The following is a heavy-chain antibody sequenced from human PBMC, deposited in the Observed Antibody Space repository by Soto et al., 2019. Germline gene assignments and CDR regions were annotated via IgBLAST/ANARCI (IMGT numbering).Heavy chain of an antibody. CDR1: GFTFDDYA. CDR3: AKAEGYCSGGSCQSWYFDL. J-gene: IGHJ2*01. Sequence: EVQLVESGGGLVQPGRSLRLSCAASGFTFDDYAMHWVRQAPGKGLEWVSGISWNSGSIGYADSVKGRFTISRDNAKNSLYLRMSRLRAGDTALYDCAKAEGYCSGGSCQSWYFDLWGRGTLVTVSS. D-gene: IGHD2-15*01. V-gene: IGHV3-9*01. CDR2: ISWNSGSI.